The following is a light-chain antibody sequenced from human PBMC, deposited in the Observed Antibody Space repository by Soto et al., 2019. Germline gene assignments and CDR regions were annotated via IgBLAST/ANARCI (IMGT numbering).Light chain of an antibody. CDR1: QSVSSSY. J-gene: IGKJ5*01. CDR2: DAS. CDR3: QQYGSSPIT. Sequence: ETLSTQSPATLSLSPGERATLSCGASQSVSSSYVAWYQHRPGLAPRLLIHDASSRATGIPDRFSGTKSGTDFTLTIRRLEPEDAAVYYCQQYGSSPITFGQGTRLEI. V-gene: IGKV3D-20*01.